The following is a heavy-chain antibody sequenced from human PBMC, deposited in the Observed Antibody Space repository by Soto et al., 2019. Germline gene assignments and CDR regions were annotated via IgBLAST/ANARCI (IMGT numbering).Heavy chain of an antibody. CDR1: GYTFTSYY. J-gene: IGHJ4*02. CDR2: INPSGGST. Sequence: QVQLVQSGAEVKKPGASVKVSCKASGYTFTSYYMHWVRQAPGQGLEWMGIINPSGGSTSYAQKFGGRVTRTGDTSTSTVTRGRSSLRSEDRAVYYWGREGRSSYGSAWYYFNSWGQGTLVTVSS. V-gene: IGHV1-46*01. D-gene: IGHD6-13*01. CDR3: GREGRSSYGSAWYYFNS.